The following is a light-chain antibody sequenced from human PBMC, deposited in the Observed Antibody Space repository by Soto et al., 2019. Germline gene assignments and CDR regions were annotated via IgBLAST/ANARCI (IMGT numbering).Light chain of an antibody. V-gene: IGKV1-17*01. J-gene: IGKJ1*01. CDR2: AAS. CDR1: QDIRSA. Sequence: GDRVTITCRASQDIRSALSWYQHTPGKAPKRLIFAASSLGSGVPPRFSGNGSGSEFTLTISTVQPDDFATYYCLQHDRYPRTFGQGTTV. CDR3: LQHDRYPRT.